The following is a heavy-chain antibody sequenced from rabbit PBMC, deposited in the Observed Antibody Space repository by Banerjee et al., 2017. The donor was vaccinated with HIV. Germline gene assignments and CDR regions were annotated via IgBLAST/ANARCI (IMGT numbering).Heavy chain of an antibody. CDR1: GFSFSSGYY. V-gene: IGHV1S40*01. CDR3: ARDTYNSGRYYYYGMDL. D-gene: IGHD1-1*01. CDR2: IYAGSSGST. J-gene: IGHJ6*01. Sequence: QSLEESGGDLVKPGASLTLTCTASGFSFSSGYYMCWVRQAPGKGLEWIACIYAGSSGSTYYASWAKGRFTISKTSSTTVTLQMTSLTAADTATYFCARDTYNSGRYYYYGMDLWGPGTLVTVS.